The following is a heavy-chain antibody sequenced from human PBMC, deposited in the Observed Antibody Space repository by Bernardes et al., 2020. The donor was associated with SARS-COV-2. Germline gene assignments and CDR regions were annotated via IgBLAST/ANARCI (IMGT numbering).Heavy chain of an antibody. CDR1: GFPFYTYA. Sequence: GGSLRLSCAASGFPFYTYAMNWVRQAPGKGLEWVSGISSDGATTYYADSVKGRFTTSRDNSKNTLYLHINSLRADDTAVYYCARPSSAWFGNGRDVWGQGTPGTVSS. V-gene: IGHV3-23*01. CDR3: ARPSSAWFGNGRDV. CDR2: ISSDGATT. J-gene: IGHJ6*02. D-gene: IGHD6-19*01.